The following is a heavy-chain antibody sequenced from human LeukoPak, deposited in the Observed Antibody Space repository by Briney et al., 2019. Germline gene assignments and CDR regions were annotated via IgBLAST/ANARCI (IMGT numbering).Heavy chain of an antibody. V-gene: IGHV4-34*01. Sequence: SETLSLTCAVYGGSFTGYYWSWIRQPPGKGLEWIGEINHSGSTNYNPSLKSRVTISVDTSKNQFSLKLSSVTAADTAVYYCATLPYYYDSTVSDWGQGTLVTVSS. CDR3: ATLPYYYDSTVSD. J-gene: IGHJ4*02. CDR2: INHSGST. CDR1: GGSFTGYY. D-gene: IGHD3-22*01.